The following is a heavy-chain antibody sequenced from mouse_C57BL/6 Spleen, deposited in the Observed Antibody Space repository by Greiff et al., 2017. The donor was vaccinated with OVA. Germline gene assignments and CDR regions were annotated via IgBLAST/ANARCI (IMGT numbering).Heavy chain of an antibody. Sequence: VKLMESGPGLVQPSQSLSITCTVSGFSLTSYGVHWVRQSPGKGLEWLGVIWSGGSTDSNAAFISRLSISKDSSKSQVFFKMNSLQADDTAIYYCARSNYYGSSPGFAYWGQGTLVTVSA. V-gene: IGHV2-2*01. CDR2: IWSGGST. CDR3: ARSNYYGSSPGFAY. D-gene: IGHD1-1*01. J-gene: IGHJ3*01. CDR1: GFSLTSYG.